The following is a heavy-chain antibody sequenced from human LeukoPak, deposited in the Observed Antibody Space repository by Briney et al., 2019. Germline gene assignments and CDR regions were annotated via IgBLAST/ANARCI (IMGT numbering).Heavy chain of an antibody. V-gene: IGHV3-23*01. CDR2: ITASGGDT. CDR1: GFRFNNYA. CDR3: AREQDFFDRNGYYHY. Sequence: PGGSLRLSCAASGFRFNNYAMSWVRQAPGKGLERVSGITASGGDTFSADSVKGRFTISRDNSKITLYLQMNSLRPEDTAVYYCAREQDFFDRNGYYHYWGQGTLVTVSS. D-gene: IGHD3-22*01. J-gene: IGHJ4*02.